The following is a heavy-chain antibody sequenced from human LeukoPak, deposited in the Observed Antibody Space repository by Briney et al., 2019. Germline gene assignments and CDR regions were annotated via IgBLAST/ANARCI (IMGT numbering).Heavy chain of an antibody. V-gene: IGHV4-59*08. CDR3: ASFVVVVAANEYYFDY. Sequence: SETLSLTCTVSGASINGYYWNWIRQPPGKGLEWIGQIYYSGSINYNPTLKSRVTISIDTSKNQFSLKLNSVTAADTAVYYCASFVVVVAANEYYFDYWGQGTLVTVSS. D-gene: IGHD2-15*01. CDR1: GASINGYY. J-gene: IGHJ4*02. CDR2: IYYSGSI.